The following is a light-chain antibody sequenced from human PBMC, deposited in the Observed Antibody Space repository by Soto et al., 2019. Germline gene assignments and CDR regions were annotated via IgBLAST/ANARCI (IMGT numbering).Light chain of an antibody. J-gene: IGLJ2*01. CDR3: SSFSTNNALL. CDR2: AVN. Sequence: QSALTQPASVSGSPGQSNTISCTGTSSDVGRYKYVSWYQQLPGKAPNLMIYAVNNRPSGVSNHFSGSKSGDTASLTISGLQPEDEADYYCSSFSTNNALLFGGGTKLTVL. V-gene: IGLV2-14*01. CDR1: SSDVGRYKY.